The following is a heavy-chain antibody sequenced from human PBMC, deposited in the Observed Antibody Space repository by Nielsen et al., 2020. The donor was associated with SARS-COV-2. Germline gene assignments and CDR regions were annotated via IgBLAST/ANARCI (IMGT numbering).Heavy chain of an antibody. Sequence: SETLSLTCTVSGGSISSSSYYWGWIRQPPGKGLEWIGSIYYSGSTYYNPSLKSRVTISVDTSKNQFSLKLSSVTAADTAVYYCARQTDSSGYYWGSLSWFDPWGQGTLVTVSS. CDR3: ARQTDSSGYYWGSLSWFDP. J-gene: IGHJ5*02. CDR2: IYYSGST. V-gene: IGHV4-39*01. CDR1: GGSISSSSYY. D-gene: IGHD3-22*01.